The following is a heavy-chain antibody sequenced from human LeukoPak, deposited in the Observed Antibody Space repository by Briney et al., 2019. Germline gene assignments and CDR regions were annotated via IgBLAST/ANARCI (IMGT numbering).Heavy chain of an antibody. V-gene: IGHV4-39*01. Sequence: SETLSLTCTVSGGSISSSSCYWGWIRQPPGKGLEWIGSIYYSGSTYYNPSLKSRVTISVDTSKNQFSLKLSSVTAADTAVYYCFYGSGSYYFYYYGMDVWGQGTTVTVSS. D-gene: IGHD3-10*01. J-gene: IGHJ6*02. CDR2: IYYSGST. CDR1: GGSISSSSCY. CDR3: FYGSGSYYFYYYGMDV.